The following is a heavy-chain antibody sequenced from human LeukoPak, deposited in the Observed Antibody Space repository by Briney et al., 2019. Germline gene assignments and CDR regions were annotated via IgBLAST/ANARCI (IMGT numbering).Heavy chain of an antibody. V-gene: IGHV3-30*02. Sequence: PGGPLRFSCDGSGFTLRNYGMPGVGRAPGKGLGWVDFVRLVGGNKYYADSVKGRFTISRDNSKNTLYLQMSGLRAEDTAAYYCAKDKELYNTIIPYYYFMDVWGKGTTVTVSS. CDR1: GFTLRNYG. CDR3: AKDKELYNTIIPYYYFMDV. J-gene: IGHJ6*03. D-gene: IGHD1-1*01. CDR2: VRLVGGNK.